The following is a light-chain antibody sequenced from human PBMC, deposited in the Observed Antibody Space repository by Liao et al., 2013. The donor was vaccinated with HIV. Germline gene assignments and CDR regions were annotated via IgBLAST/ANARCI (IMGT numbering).Light chain of an antibody. CDR3: QAWDSSTVV. CDR1: KLGDKY. V-gene: IGLV3-1*01. Sequence: SYELTQPRSLSVSPGQTASITCSGDKLGDKYACWYQQKPGQSPILVIYKDNKRPSGIPERFSGSNSGNTATLTISGTQAMDEADYYCQAWDSSTVVFGGWTKLTVL. J-gene: IGLJ2*01. CDR2: KDN.